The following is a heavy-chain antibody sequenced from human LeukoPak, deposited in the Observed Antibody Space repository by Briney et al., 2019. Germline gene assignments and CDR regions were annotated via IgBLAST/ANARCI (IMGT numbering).Heavy chain of an antibody. Sequence: PGGSLRLSCAASGFTFSGSATHWVRQASGKGLEWVGRIRSKANSYATAYAASVKGRFTISRDDSKNTAYQQMNSLKTEDTAVYYCTSRAVADSADIWGQGTMVTVSS. CDR3: TSRAVADSADI. CDR1: GFTFSGSA. V-gene: IGHV3-73*01. CDR2: IRSKANSYAT. J-gene: IGHJ3*02. D-gene: IGHD6-19*01.